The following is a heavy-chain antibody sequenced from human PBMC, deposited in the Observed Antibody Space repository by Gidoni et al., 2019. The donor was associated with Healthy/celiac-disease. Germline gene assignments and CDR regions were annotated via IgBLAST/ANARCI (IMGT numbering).Heavy chain of an antibody. V-gene: IGHV3-21*01. Sequence: EVQLVESGGGLVKPGGSLRLSCAASGFTFSSYSMNWVRQAPGKGLEWVSSISSSSSYIYYADPVKGRFTISRDNAKNSLYLQMNSLRAEDTAVYYCARVIVRVDTADIDYWGQGTLVTVSS. CDR3: ARVIVRVDTADIDY. CDR2: ISSSSSYI. CDR1: GFTFSSYS. D-gene: IGHD5-18*01. J-gene: IGHJ4*02.